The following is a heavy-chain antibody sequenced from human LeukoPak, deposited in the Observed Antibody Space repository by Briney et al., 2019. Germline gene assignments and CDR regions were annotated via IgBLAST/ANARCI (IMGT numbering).Heavy chain of an antibody. J-gene: IGHJ4*02. D-gene: IGHD5-12*01. CDR3: ARVRSTGYPYYFEY. CDR2: MNPNSGST. Sequence: ASVKVSCKASGYTFTSYDINWVRQATGQGLEWMGWMNPNSGSTGYAQKFQGRVTITRNTSISTAYMELSGLRSEDTAVYYCARVRSTGYPYYFEYWRQGTLVTVSS. CDR1: GYTFTSYD. V-gene: IGHV1-8*03.